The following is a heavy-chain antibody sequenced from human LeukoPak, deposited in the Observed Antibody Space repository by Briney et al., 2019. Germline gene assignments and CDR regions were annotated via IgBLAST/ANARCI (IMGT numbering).Heavy chain of an antibody. CDR2: VSGRGGGT. D-gene: IGHD2-15*01. CDR3: ANLRGRGAYACSGASCYSY. Sequence: PGGSLRLSCEASGFTFSSYAMSWVRQAPGKGLEWVSGVSGRGGGTYYTDSVKGRFTISRDNSKNTLFLQMNSLRVEDTAVYYCANLRGRGAYACSGASCYSYWGQGTLVTVSS. J-gene: IGHJ4*02. V-gene: IGHV3-23*01. CDR1: GFTFSSYA.